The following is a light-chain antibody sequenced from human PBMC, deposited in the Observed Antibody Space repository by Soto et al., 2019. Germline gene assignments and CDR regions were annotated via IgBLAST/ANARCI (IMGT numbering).Light chain of an antibody. V-gene: IGKV3-20*01. J-gene: IGKJ1*01. CDR1: QSVSNNY. Sequence: EIVLTQSPGTLSLSPWERATLSCRASQSVSNNYSCCHQQPPRPPPRLLICASSSTASGPADRFSGSWAAKDFPPTISRLEPEDFAVYYRQQYGSSGTFGQGTKVDIK. CDR2: ASS. CDR3: QQYGSSGT.